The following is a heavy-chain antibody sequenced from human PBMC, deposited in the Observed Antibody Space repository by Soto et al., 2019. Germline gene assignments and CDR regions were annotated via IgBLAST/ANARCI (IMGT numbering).Heavy chain of an antibody. CDR2: ISYDGSNK. J-gene: IGHJ4*02. V-gene: IGHV3-30-3*01. CDR3: ARLSIPDY. CDR1: GFTFSSYA. Sequence: LRLPCAASGFTFSSYAMHWVRQAPGKGLEWVAVISYDGSNKYYADSVKGRFTISRDNSKNTLYLQMNSLRAEDTAVYYCARLSIPDYWGQGTLVTVSS. D-gene: IGHD3-16*02.